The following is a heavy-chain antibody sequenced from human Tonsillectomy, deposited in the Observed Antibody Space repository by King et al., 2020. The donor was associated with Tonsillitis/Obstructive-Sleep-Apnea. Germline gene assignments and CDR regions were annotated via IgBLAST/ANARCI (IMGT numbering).Heavy chain of an antibody. CDR2: INHGGST. D-gene: IGHD2-15*01. Sequence: VKLQQWGAGLLKPSEPLSLTCAVYGGSFSGYYWSWIRQSPGKGLEWIGEINHGGSTNHNPSLKSRVTISVDTSKNQFSLKLSSVTAADTAVYYCARGDIVVVVAATGKNGNYYMDVWGKGTPVTVSS. CDR3: ARGDIVVVVAATGKNGNYYMDV. J-gene: IGHJ6*03. V-gene: IGHV4-34*01. CDR1: GGSFSGYY.